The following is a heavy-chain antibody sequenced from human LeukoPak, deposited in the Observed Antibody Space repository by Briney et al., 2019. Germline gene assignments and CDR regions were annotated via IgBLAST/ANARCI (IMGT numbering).Heavy chain of an antibody. D-gene: IGHD6-19*01. J-gene: IGHJ4*01. Sequence: ASVKVSCKASGYTFTGQYIHWVRQAPGQGLEWMGWINPDTGGTNYAQKFQGWVTMTWDTSVSTAYMELSRLRSDDTAVYFCARDTGYSSGWSVDFWGHGALVIVSS. CDR1: GYTFTGQY. CDR2: INPDTGGT. CDR3: ARDTGYSSGWSVDF. V-gene: IGHV1-2*04.